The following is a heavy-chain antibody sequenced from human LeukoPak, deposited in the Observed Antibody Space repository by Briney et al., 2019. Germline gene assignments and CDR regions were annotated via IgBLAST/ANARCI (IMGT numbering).Heavy chain of an antibody. J-gene: IGHJ4*02. CDR2: IYTTGST. V-gene: IGHV4-61*05. D-gene: IGHD3-22*01. CDR1: GGSISSSSYY. Sequence: PSETLSLTCTVSGGSISSSSYYWGWIRQPPGKGLEWIGRIYTTGSTNYNPSLKSRVTMSVDTSKNQFSLRLSSVTAADTAVYYCARGRYYYDSSGYMFDYWGQGTLVTVSS. CDR3: ARGRYYYDSSGYMFDY.